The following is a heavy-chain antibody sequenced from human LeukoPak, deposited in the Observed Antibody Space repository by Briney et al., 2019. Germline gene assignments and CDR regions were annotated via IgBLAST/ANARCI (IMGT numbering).Heavy chain of an antibody. D-gene: IGHD1-26*01. CDR3: ARVLSYRPYDAFDI. Sequence: SDTLSLTXAVSGYSIRSSNWWGRIRQPPGKGLECIGYIYYSGSTYYNPSLKSRVTMSVDTSKNQFSLKLSSVTAVDTAVYYCARVLSYRPYDAFDIWGQGTMVTVSS. V-gene: IGHV4-28*03. CDR1: GYSIRSSNW. J-gene: IGHJ3*02. CDR2: IYYSGST.